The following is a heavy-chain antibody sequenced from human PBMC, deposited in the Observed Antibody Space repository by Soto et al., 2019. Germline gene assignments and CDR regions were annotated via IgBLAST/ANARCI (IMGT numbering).Heavy chain of an antibody. V-gene: IGHV1-8*01. CDR1: GYTFTSYY. CDR3: ARGWYYGSGSPFDP. CDR2: MNPNSGNT. D-gene: IGHD3-10*01. Sequence: ASSVKVFFKAAGYTFTSYYIKGVRQSTGQGLEWMGWMNPNSGNTGYAQKFQGRVTMTRNTSISTAYMELSSLRSEDTAVYYCARGWYYGSGSPFDPWGQGTLVTVSS. J-gene: IGHJ5*02.